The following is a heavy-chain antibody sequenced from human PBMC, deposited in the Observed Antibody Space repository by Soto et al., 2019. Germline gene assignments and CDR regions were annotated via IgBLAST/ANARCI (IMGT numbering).Heavy chain of an antibody. CDR2: ISGYNGDT. V-gene: IGHV1-18*01. Sequence: QGQLVQSGAEVKQPGASVKVSCKASGYSFSTYGISWVRQAPGQGLEWMGWISGYNGDTKYAQKFQGRVTMTIDTSTTTAYLELRRLTYDDTAVYFCAKNGHPPYYYYGMDVWGQGTTVTVSS. CDR3: AKNGHPPYYYYGMDV. J-gene: IGHJ6*02. CDR1: GYSFSTYG. D-gene: IGHD2-8*01.